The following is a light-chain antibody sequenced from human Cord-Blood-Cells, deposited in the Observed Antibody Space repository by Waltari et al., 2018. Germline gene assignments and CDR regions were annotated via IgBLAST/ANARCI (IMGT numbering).Light chain of an antibody. CDR1: QSVSSY. J-gene: IGKJ3*01. V-gene: IGKV3-11*01. Sequence: DIVLTHSPATMSLSPGERATLSCRASQSVSSYLAWYQQKPGQAPRLLIYDASNRATGIPARFSGSGSGTDFTLTISSLEPEDFAVYYCQQRSNWPPFTFGPGTKVDIK. CDR3: QQRSNWPPFT. CDR2: DAS.